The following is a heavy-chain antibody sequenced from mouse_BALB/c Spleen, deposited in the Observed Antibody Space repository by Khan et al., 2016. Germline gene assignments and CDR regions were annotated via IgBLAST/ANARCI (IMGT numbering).Heavy chain of an antibody. CDR1: GYTFTNYG. D-gene: IGHD1-1*01. CDR2: INTHTGEP. CDR3: AREDYYGSSFFDN. J-gene: IGHJ2*01. V-gene: IGHV9-3*02. Sequence: QIQLVQSGPELKKPGETVKISCKASGYTFTNYGMNWVKQAPGKGLRWMGWINTHTGEPTYGEEFKGRFASSLETSASTAYLQINNLKNEDTATYFCAREDYYGSSFFDNWGQGTTLTVSS.